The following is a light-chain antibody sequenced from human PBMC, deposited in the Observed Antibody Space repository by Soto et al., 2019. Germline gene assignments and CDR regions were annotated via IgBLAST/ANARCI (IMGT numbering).Light chain of an antibody. CDR2: DAS. Sequence: DIQMTQSPSSLSASVGDRVTITCQASQDIKNYLNWYQQKSGKAPKLLIYDASDLETGVPSRFSGSGSGTDVTFTINSLQPEDIATYYCQQYDNLPLTFGGGTKVDIK. J-gene: IGKJ4*01. CDR3: QQYDNLPLT. V-gene: IGKV1-33*01. CDR1: QDIKNY.